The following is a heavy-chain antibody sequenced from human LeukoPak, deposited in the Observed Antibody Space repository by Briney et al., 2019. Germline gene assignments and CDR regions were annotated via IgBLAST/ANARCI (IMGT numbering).Heavy chain of an antibody. CDR3: ASKNI. J-gene: IGHJ3*02. V-gene: IGHV3-11*04. Sequence: GGSLRLSCAASGFTFSDYYMSGIRQAPGKGLEWVSNISSSGSTIYYEDYVKGRFTIYRDNAKNSLYLQMNSLRAEDTAVYYCASKNIWGQGTMVTVSS. CDR1: GFTFSDYY. CDR2: ISSSGSTI.